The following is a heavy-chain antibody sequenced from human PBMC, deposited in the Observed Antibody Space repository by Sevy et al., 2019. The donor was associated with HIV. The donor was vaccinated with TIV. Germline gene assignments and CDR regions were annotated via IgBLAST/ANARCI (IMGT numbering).Heavy chain of an antibody. J-gene: IGHJ4*02. V-gene: IGHV3-7*01. CDR1: GFTFSSYW. Sequence: GGSLRLSCAASGFTFSSYWMTWVRQAPGKGLEWVANIKQDGSEKFYVDSVKGRFTISRDNAKNPLYLQMNSLRAEDTAVYYCARPYRTDPFYYYGSSGYYYPSYFDYWGQGTLVTVSS. CDR3: ARPYRTDPFYYYGSSGYYYPSYFDY. CDR2: IKQDGSEK. D-gene: IGHD3-22*01.